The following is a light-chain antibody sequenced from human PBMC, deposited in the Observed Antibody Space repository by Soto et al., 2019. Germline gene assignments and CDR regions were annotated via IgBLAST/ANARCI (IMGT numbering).Light chain of an antibody. Sequence: QSALTQPASVSGSPGQSITISCTGTSSNVGSYKLVSWYQQHPGKAPKLMIFEVNKRPSGVSNRFSGSKSGNTASLTISGLQAEDEADYYCVSYTTSASYVFGTGTKVTVL. J-gene: IGLJ1*01. CDR1: SSNVGSYKL. V-gene: IGLV2-14*02. CDR2: EVN. CDR3: VSYTTSASYV.